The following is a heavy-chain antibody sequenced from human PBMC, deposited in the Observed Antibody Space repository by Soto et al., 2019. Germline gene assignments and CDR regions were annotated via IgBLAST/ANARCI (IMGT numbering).Heavy chain of an antibody. J-gene: IGHJ4*02. D-gene: IGHD4-17*01. CDR2: LSGYNGNT. CDR1: GGTFSSYA. V-gene: IGHV1-18*01. CDR3: ARGSYEYGDYNPSVENFDY. Sequence: ASVKVSCKASGGTFSSYAISWVRQAPGQGLEWMGWLSGYNGNTNYAQKFQGRVTFTTDTSATTAFMELRSLRSDDTAVYYCARGSYEYGDYNPSVENFDYWGQGTLVTVSS.